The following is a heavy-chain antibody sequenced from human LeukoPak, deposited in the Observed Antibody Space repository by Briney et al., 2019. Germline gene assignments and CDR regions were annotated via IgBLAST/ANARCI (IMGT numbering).Heavy chain of an antibody. D-gene: IGHD1-26*01. CDR2: INPSGGST. CDR1: GYTFTIYY. V-gene: IGHV1-46*01. Sequence: GASVTVSFKASGYTFTIYYMHWVRQAPGQGLEWMGIINPSGGSTSYAQKFQGRVTMTRDTSTSTVYMELSSLRSEDTAVYCCARTPSGSSLGYWGQGTLVTVSS. CDR3: ARTPSGSSLGY. J-gene: IGHJ4*02.